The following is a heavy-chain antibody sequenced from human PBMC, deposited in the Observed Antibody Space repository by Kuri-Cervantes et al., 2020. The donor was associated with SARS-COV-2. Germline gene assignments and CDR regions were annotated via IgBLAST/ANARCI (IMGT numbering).Heavy chain of an antibody. Sequence: GESLKISCAASGFSFSDSYMSWIRQAPGKGLEWLSYISGDSSYTNYADSVKGRFTISTDTSKNMVFLQMNNLRVDDTAVYYCARGMAGTPRYFDCWGRGTLVTVSS. J-gene: IGHJ4*01. V-gene: IGHV3-11*05. CDR2: ISGDSSYT. CDR1: GFSFSDSY. CDR3: ARGMAGTPRYFDC. D-gene: IGHD5-24*01.